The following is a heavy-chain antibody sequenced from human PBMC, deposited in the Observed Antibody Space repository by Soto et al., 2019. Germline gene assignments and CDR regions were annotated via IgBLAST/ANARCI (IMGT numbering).Heavy chain of an antibody. V-gene: IGHV3-23*01. D-gene: IGHD1-20*01. J-gene: IGHJ6*02. CDR2: ISGSGGST. Sequence: GSLRLSCAASGFTFSSYAMSWVRQAPGKGLEWVSAISGSGGSTYYADSVKGRFTISRDNSKNTLYLQMNSLRAEDTAVYYCAKCISGYYGMDVWGQGTTVTVSS. CDR3: AKCISGYYGMDV. CDR1: GFTFSSYA.